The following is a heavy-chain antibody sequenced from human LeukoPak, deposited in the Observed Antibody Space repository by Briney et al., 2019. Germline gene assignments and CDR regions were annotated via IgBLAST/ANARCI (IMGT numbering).Heavy chain of an antibody. CDR2: MNPNSGNT. D-gene: IGHD4-11*01. CDR1: GYTFTSYD. V-gene: IGHV1-8*01. CDR3: ARFMTTVTGFDY. J-gene: IGHJ4*02. Sequence: GASVKVSCKASGYTFTSYDINWVRQATGQGLEWMGWMNPNSGNTGYAQKFQGRVTMTRNTSISTAYMELSSLRSDDTAVYYCARFMTTVTGFDYWGQGTLVTVSS.